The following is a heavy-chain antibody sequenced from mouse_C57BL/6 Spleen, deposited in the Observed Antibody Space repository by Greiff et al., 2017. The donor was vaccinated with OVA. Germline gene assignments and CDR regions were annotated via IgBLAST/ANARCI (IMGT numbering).Heavy chain of an antibody. J-gene: IGHJ1*03. CDR1: GFTFSSYG. CDR2: ISSGGSYT. V-gene: IGHV5-6*01. D-gene: IGHD1-1*01. Sequence: EVQLVESGGDLVKPGGSLKLSCAASGFTFSSYGMSWVRQTPDKRLEWVATISSGGSYTYYPDSVKGRFTISRDNAKNTLYLQMSSLKSEDTAMYYCASHYYGSSYRYFDVWGTGTTVTVSS. CDR3: ASHYYGSSYRYFDV.